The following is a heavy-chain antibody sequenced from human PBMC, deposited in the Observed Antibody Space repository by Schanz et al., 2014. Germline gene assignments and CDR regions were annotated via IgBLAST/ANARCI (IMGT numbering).Heavy chain of an antibody. J-gene: IGHJ6*02. Sequence: EVQLVESGGGLVQPGGSLKLSCAASGFTFSASAMHWVRPAPGKGLVWVSRIYMDGSGRDYGDSVKGRFTVSRDNAKNTLYLQMDSLRAEDTAVYYCARDNRQCSGPCSGGSCHPCGMDVWGQGTTXIVSS. CDR3: ARDNRQCSGPCSGGSCHPCGMDV. CDR1: GFTFSASA. CDR2: IYMDGSGR. V-gene: IGHV3-74*01. D-gene: IGHD2-15*01.